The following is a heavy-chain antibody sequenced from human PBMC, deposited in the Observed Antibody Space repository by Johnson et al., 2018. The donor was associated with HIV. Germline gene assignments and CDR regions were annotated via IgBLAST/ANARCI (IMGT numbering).Heavy chain of an antibody. J-gene: IGHJ3*01. CDR2: IKSNADGGST. D-gene: IGHD6-19*01. CDR1: GSTSRNVW. CDR3: TTARNRLWSTSGWTGFWAFDV. V-gene: IGHV3-15*02. Sequence: MLPVEAGGALVKQGGSLRVSCESSGSTSRNVWMRWVRQAPGKGLEWLCRIKSNADGGSTGYAAPVHGRFTIARYDSKNLLYLQMNSLNIEDTAVYYCTTARNRLWSTSGWTGFWAFDVWGQGTVVTVSS.